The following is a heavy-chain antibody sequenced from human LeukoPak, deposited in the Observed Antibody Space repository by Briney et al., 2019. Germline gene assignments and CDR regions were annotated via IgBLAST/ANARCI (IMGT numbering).Heavy chain of an antibody. Sequence: GGSLRLSCAASGFTVSSNYMSWVRQAPGKGLEWVSAISGSGGSTYYADSVKGRFTISRDNSKNTLYLQMNSLRAEDTAVYYCVWSSTWDKRFYLDQWGQGTLVTVSS. CDR1: GFTVSSNY. V-gene: IGHV3-23*01. CDR3: VWSSTWDKRFYLDQ. CDR2: ISGSGGST. J-gene: IGHJ4*02. D-gene: IGHD6-6*01.